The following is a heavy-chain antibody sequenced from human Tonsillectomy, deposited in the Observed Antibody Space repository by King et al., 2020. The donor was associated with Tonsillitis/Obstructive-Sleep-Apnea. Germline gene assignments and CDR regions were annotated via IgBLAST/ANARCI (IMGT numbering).Heavy chain of an antibody. CDR3: LTLELAIP. D-gene: IGHD1-7*01. J-gene: IGHJ5*02. CDR2: ISGSGDST. CDR1: GFTFSSYG. V-gene: IGHV3-23*04. Sequence: EVQLVESGGGLVQPGGSLRLSCAASGFTFSSYGMSWVRQAPGKGLEWVSTISGSGDSTYNADSVKGRFIISRDNSKNTLYLQMNSLRAEDTAVYYCLTLELAIPWGQGTLVTVSS.